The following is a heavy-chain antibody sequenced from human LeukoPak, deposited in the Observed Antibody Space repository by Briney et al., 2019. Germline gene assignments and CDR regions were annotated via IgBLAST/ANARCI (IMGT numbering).Heavy chain of an antibody. CDR3: AMAEMAIDY. D-gene: IGHD5-24*01. J-gene: IGHJ4*02. V-gene: IGHV4-39*01. CDR1: GGSISSSSYY. Sequence: SETLSLTCTVSGGSISSSSYYWGWIRQPPGKGLEWIGSIYYRGSTYYNPSLKSRVTISVDTSKNQFSLKLSSVTAADTAVYYCAMAEMAIDYWGQGTLVTVSS. CDR2: IYYRGST.